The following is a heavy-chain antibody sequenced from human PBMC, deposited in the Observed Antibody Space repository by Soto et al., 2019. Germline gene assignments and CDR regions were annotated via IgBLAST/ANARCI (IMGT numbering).Heavy chain of an antibody. CDR2: ISYDEDNK. D-gene: IGHD3-10*02. CDR3: AVPMLGPNYFDY. V-gene: IGHV3-30-3*01. Sequence: GSLRLSCAASGFTFSNHAMHWVRQAPDKGLEWVAVISYDEDNKHYADSVKGRFTISRDNSKNTVYLQMNGLRSEDTAIYYCAVPMLGPNYFDYWGQGALVTVSS. CDR1: GFTFSNHA. J-gene: IGHJ4*02.